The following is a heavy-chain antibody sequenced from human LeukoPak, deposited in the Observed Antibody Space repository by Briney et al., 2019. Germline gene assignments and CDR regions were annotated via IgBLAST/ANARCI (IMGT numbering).Heavy chain of an antibody. CDR1: GYTFTDYY. V-gene: IGHV1-2*06. D-gene: IGHD1-1*01. CDR2: INPKSGGA. CDR3: ARGYDGDY. Sequence: ASVKVSCKTFGYTFTDYYIHWVRQAPGQGLEWMGRINPKSGGANFAQKYQGRVTMTRDTSIGTAYMELNRLTSDDSAVFYCARGYDGDYWGQGTLVTVSS. J-gene: IGHJ4*02.